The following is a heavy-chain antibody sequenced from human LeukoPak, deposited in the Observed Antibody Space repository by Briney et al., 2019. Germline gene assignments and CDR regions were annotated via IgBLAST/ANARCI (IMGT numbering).Heavy chain of an antibody. CDR3: ARVGDSSGYYYSFDFQH. CDR2: ISAYNGNT. J-gene: IGHJ1*01. V-gene: IGHV1-18*01. D-gene: IGHD3-22*01. Sequence: ASVKVSCKASGYTFTSYGISWVRQAPGQGLEWMGWISAYNGNTNYAQKFQGRVTMTRDTSISTAYMELSRLRSEDTAVYYCARVGDSSGYYYSFDFQHWGQGTLVTVSS. CDR1: GYTFTSYG.